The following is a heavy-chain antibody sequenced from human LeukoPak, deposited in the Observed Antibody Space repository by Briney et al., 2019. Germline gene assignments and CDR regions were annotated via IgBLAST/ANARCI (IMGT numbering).Heavy chain of an antibody. D-gene: IGHD6-13*01. Sequence: GGSLRLSCAASGFTFSSYAMHWVRQAPGKGLEWVAAISYDGSNKYYADSVKGRFTISRDNSKNTLYLQMNSLRAEDTAVYYCARDGLGYGSSWYYFDYWGQGTLVTVSS. V-gene: IGHV3-30-3*01. CDR3: ARDGLGYGSSWYYFDY. CDR1: GFTFSSYA. J-gene: IGHJ4*02. CDR2: ISYDGSNK.